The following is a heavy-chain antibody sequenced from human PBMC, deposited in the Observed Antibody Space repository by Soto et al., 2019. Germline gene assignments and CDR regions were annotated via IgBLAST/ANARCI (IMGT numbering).Heavy chain of an antibody. Sequence: SETLSLTCSVSGASIYNGGYFWSWIRQSPGKGLEWIGHIHNSGSPYNNPSLKSRVTISVDRSKNQFSLKLSSVTAADTAVYYCARGNQYYYDSSGYPWYFDYWGQGTLVTSPQ. V-gene: IGHV4-30-2*06. D-gene: IGHD3-22*01. CDR3: ARGNQYYYDSSGYPWYFDY. CDR1: GASIYNGGYF. CDR2: IHNSGSP. J-gene: IGHJ4*02.